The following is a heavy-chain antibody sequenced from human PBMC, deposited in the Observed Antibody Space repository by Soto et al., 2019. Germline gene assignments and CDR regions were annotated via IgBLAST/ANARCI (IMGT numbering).Heavy chain of an antibody. CDR3: ARVLFNWNVKYGMDV. Sequence: QVQLVESGGGVVQPGRSLRLSCAASGFTFSSYAMHWVRQAPGKGLEWVAVISYDGSNKYYADSVKGRFTISRDNSKNTLYLQMNSLRAEDTAVYYCARVLFNWNVKYGMDVWRQGTTVTVSS. J-gene: IGHJ6*02. D-gene: IGHD1-1*01. V-gene: IGHV3-30-3*01. CDR1: GFTFSSYA. CDR2: ISYDGSNK.